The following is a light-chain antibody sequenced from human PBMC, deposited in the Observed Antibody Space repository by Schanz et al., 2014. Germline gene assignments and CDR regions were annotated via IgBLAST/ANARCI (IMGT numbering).Light chain of an antibody. CDR1: SSDVGSYNL. J-gene: IGLJ3*02. CDR2: EGS. CDR3: SLFTSSSTSNWV. V-gene: IGLV2-14*02. Sequence: QSVLTQPASVSGSPGQSITISCTGTSSDVGSYNLVSWYQHHPGKAPKLMIYEGSKRPSGVSNRFSGSGSGNTASLTISGLQAEDEADYYCSLFTSSSTSNWVFGGGTKLTVL.